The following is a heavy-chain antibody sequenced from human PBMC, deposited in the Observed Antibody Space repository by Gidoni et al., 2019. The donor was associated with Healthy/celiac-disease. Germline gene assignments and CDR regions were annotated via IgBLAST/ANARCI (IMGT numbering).Heavy chain of an antibody. V-gene: IGHV3-30*17. CDR3: ARGDYYDSSESFDY. J-gene: IGHJ4*02. Sequence: QVQLVESGGGMVETGRSLGLYCADSGFTLSSSAMHWVRQAPGKGLEGGVVSSDDGSNKYYADSVKGRFTSSRVNSKSTLYLQMNSLRAEDTAVYYCARGDYYDSSESFDYWGQGTLVTVSS. CDR2: SSDDGSNK. CDR1: GFTLSSSA. D-gene: IGHD3-22*01.